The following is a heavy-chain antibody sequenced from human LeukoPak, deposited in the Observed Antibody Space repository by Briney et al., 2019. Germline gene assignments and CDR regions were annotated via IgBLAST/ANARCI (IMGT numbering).Heavy chain of an antibody. CDR1: GFTFSSYA. V-gene: IGHV3-23*01. J-gene: IGHJ4*02. D-gene: IGHD6-13*01. Sequence: PGGSLRLSCAASGFTFSSYAMSWVRQAPGKGLEWVSAISGSGGSTYYADSVKGRFTISRDNSKNTLYLQMIGLGAEDTAVYYCARETLSSSWTYDYWGQGTLVTVSS. CDR2: ISGSGGST. CDR3: ARETLSSSWTYDY.